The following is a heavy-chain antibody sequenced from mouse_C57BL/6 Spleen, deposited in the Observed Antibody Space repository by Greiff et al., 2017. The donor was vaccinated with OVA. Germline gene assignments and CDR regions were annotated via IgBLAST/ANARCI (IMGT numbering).Heavy chain of an antibody. Sequence: EVKLQESGPELVKPGASVKMSCKASGYTFTDYNMHWVKQSHGKSLEWIGYINPNNGGTSYNQKFKGKATLTVNKSSSTAYMELRSLTSEDSAVYYCARPIYYGNYGFAYWGQGTLVTVSA. CDR2: INPNNGGT. CDR1: GYTFTDYN. V-gene: IGHV1-22*01. J-gene: IGHJ3*01. D-gene: IGHD2-1*01. CDR3: ARPIYYGNYGFAY.